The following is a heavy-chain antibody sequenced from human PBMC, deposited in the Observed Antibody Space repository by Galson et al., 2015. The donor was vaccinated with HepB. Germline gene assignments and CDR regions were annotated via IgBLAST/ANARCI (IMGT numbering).Heavy chain of an antibody. V-gene: IGHV1-18*01. D-gene: IGHD1-26*01. J-gene: IGHJ4*02. CDR3: ARDVASGGCPGWDT. CDR1: GFTFTDYG. CDR2: LSTYNGNT. Sequence: SCKASGFTFTDYGISWVRQAPGEGLEWLGWLSTYNGNTNYAHKFQGRVAMTADTSTSTAYMELKSLRFDDTAVYYCARDVASGGCPGWDTWGQGTLVTVSS.